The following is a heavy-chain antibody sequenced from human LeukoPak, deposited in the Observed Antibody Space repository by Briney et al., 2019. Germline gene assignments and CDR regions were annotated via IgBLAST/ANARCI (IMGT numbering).Heavy chain of an antibody. CDR1: GFTFSTYA. Sequence: GGSLSLPRAASGFTFSTYAISYVRQVPGKGLEWVSAISGSDPGTYYADSVKGRFTISRDNSRNTLHLQMDSLRVEDTAIYYCAKGNAGHCTGTTCSPLDYWGQGTLVTVSS. CDR2: ISGSDPGT. J-gene: IGHJ4*02. D-gene: IGHD2-8*02. V-gene: IGHV3-23*01. CDR3: AKGNAGHCTGTTCSPLDY.